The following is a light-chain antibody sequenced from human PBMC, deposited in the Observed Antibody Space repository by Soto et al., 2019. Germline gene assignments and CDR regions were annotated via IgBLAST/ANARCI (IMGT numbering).Light chain of an antibody. CDR2: VAS. J-gene: IGKJ2*01. CDR1: HSVNQK. CDR3: QQFNNWPHT. Sequence: EIGLTQSPATLSVSPGERATLSCRASHSVNQKLGWYQQKPGQAPRLLIYVASYRATGIPARFSGSGSGTEYTLTISNLQAEDFAVYYCQQFNNWPHTFGQGTRLEIK. V-gene: IGKV3-15*01.